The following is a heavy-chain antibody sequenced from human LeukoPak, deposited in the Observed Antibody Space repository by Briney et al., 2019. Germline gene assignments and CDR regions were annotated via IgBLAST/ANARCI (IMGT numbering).Heavy chain of an antibody. CDR2: VSYSGST. CDR1: GGSISSYH. J-gene: IGHJ4*02. D-gene: IGHD3-22*01. Sequence: PSETLSLTCTVSGGSISSYHWSWIRQPPGKGLEWIGYVSYSGSTNYNPSLMSRVTISLNTSKKQFSLKLSSVTAADTAVYYCACSRLYYYDSSGYRDQTDYWGQGTLVTVSS. CDR3: ACSRLYYYDSSGYRDQTDY. V-gene: IGHV4-59*01.